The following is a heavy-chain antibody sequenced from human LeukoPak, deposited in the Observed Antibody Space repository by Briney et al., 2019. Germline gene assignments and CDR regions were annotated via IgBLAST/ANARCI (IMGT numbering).Heavy chain of an antibody. CDR2: ISAYNGNT. Sequence: ASVKVSCKASGYTFTSYGISWVRQAPGQGVEWMGWISAYNGNTNYAQKLQGRVTMTTDTSTSTAYMELRSLRSEDTAVYYCATDVAVAGPWDYWGQGTLVIVSS. CDR1: GYTFTSYG. CDR3: ATDVAVAGPWDY. J-gene: IGHJ4*02. D-gene: IGHD6-19*01. V-gene: IGHV1-18*01.